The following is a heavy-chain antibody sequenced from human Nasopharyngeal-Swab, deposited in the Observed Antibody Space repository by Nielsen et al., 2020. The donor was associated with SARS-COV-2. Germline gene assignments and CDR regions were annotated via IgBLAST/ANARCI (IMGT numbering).Heavy chain of an antibody. J-gene: IGHJ6*02. D-gene: IGHD5-18*01. Sequence: SLKISCAASGFSFDDYAMHWVRQPPGKGLEWVSRISWNSGNKHYADSVKGRFTISRDNAKNSLYLQMNSLRTEDTALYYCAKDPETGEGIYLWEGGMDVWDQGTTVTVSS. CDR3: AKDPETGEGIYLWEGGMDV. V-gene: IGHV3-9*01. CDR1: GFSFDDYA. CDR2: ISWNSGNK.